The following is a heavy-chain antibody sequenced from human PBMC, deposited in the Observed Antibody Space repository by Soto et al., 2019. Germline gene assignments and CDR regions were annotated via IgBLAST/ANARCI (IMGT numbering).Heavy chain of an antibody. Sequence: QVQLQESGPGLVKPSGTLSLTCAVSGDSISSSNWWSWVRQAPGKGLEWIGESYHSGATTYNPTLKSRATISVDPSNNHFSLKLTSVTAADTAVYFCARDLGTGTDYWCQGTLVTVAS. V-gene: IGHV4-4*02. CDR2: SYHSGAT. J-gene: IGHJ4*02. D-gene: IGHD1-1*01. CDR3: ARDLGTGTDY. CDR1: GDSISSSNW.